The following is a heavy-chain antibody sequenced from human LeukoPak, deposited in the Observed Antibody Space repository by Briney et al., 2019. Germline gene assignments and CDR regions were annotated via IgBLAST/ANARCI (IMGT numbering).Heavy chain of an antibody. J-gene: IGHJ4*02. Sequence: SEALSLTCTVSGGSVSGGNYYCSWIRQSPGKGLEWIGYIHYSGSTVYNPSLKSRVTMSIDTSKNQFSLNLSSVTAADTAVYYCARTGSTGGYWGQGTLVTVSS. V-gene: IGHV4-61*01. CDR3: ARTGSTGGY. D-gene: IGHD1-1*01. CDR2: IHYSGST. CDR1: GGSVSGGNYY.